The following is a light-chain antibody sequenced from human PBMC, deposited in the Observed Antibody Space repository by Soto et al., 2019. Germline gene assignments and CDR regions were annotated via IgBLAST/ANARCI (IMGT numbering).Light chain of an antibody. Sequence: IQLTQSPSSLSASVGDRVTITCRASQGISSYLAWYQQKPGKAPNLLIYAASTLQSGVPSRFSGSGSGTDFTLTISSLQPEDFATHYCQQLNSYPRTFGQGTKVEIK. CDR1: QGISSY. J-gene: IGKJ1*01. V-gene: IGKV1-9*01. CDR3: QQLNSYPRT. CDR2: AAS.